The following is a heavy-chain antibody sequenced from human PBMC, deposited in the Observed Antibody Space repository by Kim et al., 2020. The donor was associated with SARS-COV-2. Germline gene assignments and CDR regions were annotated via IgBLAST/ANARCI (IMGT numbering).Heavy chain of an antibody. V-gene: IGHV1-69*13. Sequence: SVKVSCRTFGGGFSSNAISWVRQAPGQGLEWVGDINPVFGTTNNAQKFQGRVTITADESTSTAYMELSSLKFEDTAVYYCARVRFFGVFYQFGMKVWGQGTSVSVSS. CDR2: INPVFGTT. CDR3: ARVRFFGVFYQFGMKV. J-gene: IGHJ6*02. D-gene: IGHD3-3*01. CDR1: GGGFSSNA.